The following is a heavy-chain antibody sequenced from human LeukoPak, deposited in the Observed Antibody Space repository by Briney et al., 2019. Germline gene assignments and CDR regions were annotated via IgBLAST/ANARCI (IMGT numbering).Heavy chain of an antibody. CDR3: ATEMTTVTTPDY. D-gene: IGHD4-17*01. V-gene: IGHV3-48*03. CDR1: GFTFSNYE. J-gene: IGHJ4*02. CDR2: ISSRGGTI. Sequence: PGGSLRLSCAASGFTFSNYEMNWVRQAPGKGLEWVSYISSRGGTIYYADSVKGRFTISRGNTKNSLYLQMNSLRAEDTAVYYCATEMTTVTTPDYWGQGTLVTVSS.